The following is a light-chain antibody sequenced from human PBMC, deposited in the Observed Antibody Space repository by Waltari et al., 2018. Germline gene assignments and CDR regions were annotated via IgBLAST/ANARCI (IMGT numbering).Light chain of an antibody. V-gene: IGLV1-51*01. CDR2: DNK. J-gene: IGLJ2*01. CDR1: SSDIGENY. CDR3: GAWDSSLSAVI. Sequence: QSVLTQPPSVSAAPGQKVTISCSGSSSDIGENYVSWFQQLPGTAPKLLIYDNKKRPAGIPDRCSGSKSGTSATLGITGLQTGDEADYYCGAWDSSLSAVIFGGGTKLTVL.